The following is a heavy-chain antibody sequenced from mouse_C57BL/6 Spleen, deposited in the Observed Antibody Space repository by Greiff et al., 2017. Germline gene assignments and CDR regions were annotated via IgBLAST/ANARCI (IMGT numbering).Heavy chain of an antibody. J-gene: IGHJ3*01. CDR3: TREGGYSFAY. CDR1: GFTFSSYA. D-gene: IGHD2-3*01. Sequence: EVKLVESGEGLVKPGGSLKLSCAASGFTFSSYAMSWVRQTPEKRLEWVAYISSGGDYIYYADTVKGRFTISRDNARNTLYLQMSSLKSEDTAMYYCTREGGYSFAYWGQGTLVTVSA. V-gene: IGHV5-9-1*02. CDR2: ISSGGDYI.